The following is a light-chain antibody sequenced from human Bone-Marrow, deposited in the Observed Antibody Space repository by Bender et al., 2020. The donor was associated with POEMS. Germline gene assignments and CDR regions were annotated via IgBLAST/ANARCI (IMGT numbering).Light chain of an antibody. Sequence: QSALTQPRSVSGSPGQSVTISCTGTSDDVGGYSYVSWYQQHPDKAPKLVIYDVFKRPSGVPDRFSASKSGKTASLTISGLQAEDEADYYCCSYAGSYTYVFGAGTTVTVL. V-gene: IGLV2-11*01. CDR2: DVF. CDR1: SDDVGGYSY. CDR3: CSYAGSYTYV. J-gene: IGLJ1*01.